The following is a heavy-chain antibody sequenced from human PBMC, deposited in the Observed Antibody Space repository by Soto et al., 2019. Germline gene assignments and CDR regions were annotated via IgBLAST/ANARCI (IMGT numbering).Heavy chain of an antibody. J-gene: IGHJ6*02. D-gene: IGHD6-13*01. CDR2: IGTAGDT. CDR3: ARAKGIAAAGTYYYYYGMDV. Sequence: PGRSLRLSCASSGFTLSSYGMHWVRQAPGKGLEWVSAIGTAGDTYYPGSVKGRFTISRENAKNSLYLQMNSLRAGDTAVYYCARAKGIAAAGTYYYYYGMDVWGQGTTVTVSS. CDR1: GFTLSSYG. V-gene: IGHV3-13*01.